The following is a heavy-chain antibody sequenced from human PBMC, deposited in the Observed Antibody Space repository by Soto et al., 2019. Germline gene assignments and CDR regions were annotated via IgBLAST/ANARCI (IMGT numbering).Heavy chain of an antibody. CDR2: IYYSGST. D-gene: IGHD3-16*01. CDR1: GGSISSYY. CDR3: AILDMITFGGVRGPNDELAV. J-gene: IGHJ3*01. Sequence: PSETLSLTCTVSGGSISSYYWIWIRQPPGKGLEWIGYIYYSGSTNYNPSLKSRVTISVDTSKNQFSLKLSSVTAADTAVYYFAILDMITFGGVRGPNDELAVWGQGIMVTVSS. V-gene: IGHV4-59*08.